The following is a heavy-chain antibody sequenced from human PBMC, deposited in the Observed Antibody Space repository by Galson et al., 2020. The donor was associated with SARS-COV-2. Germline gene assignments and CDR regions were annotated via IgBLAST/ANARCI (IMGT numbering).Heavy chain of an antibody. V-gene: IGHV3-30*04. J-gene: IGHJ6*02. Sequence: GGSLRLSCAASGFTFSSYAMHWVRQAPGKGLEWVAVISYDGSNKYYADSVKGRFTISRDNSKNTLYLQMNSLRAEDTAVYYCARVLCSSTSCLRYGMDVWGQGTTVTVSS. CDR3: ARVLCSSTSCLRYGMDV. D-gene: IGHD2-2*01. CDR1: GFTFSSYA. CDR2: ISYDGSNK.